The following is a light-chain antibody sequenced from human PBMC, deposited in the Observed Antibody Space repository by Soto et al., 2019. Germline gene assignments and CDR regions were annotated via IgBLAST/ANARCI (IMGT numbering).Light chain of an antibody. CDR3: QQFGSSLYT. CDR2: AAS. Sequence: EIVLTQSPGTLSLSPGERATLSCRASQSVSSSNLAWYQQKPGQAPRLLIYAASSRATGIPDRFSGSGSGTDFTLTISRLEPDDFAVYYCQQFGSSLYTFGPGTKLEI. J-gene: IGKJ2*01. CDR1: QSVSSSN. V-gene: IGKV3-20*01.